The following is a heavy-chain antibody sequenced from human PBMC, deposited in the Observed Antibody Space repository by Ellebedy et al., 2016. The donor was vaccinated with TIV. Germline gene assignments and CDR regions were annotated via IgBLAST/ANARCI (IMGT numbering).Heavy chain of an antibody. CDR3: ARVDIRVGYNWFDP. Sequence: AASVKVSCKASGYTFTSYGISWVRQAPGQGLEWMGWMNPNSGNTGYAQKFQGRVTMTRNTSISTAYMELSSLRSEDTAVYYCARVDIRVGYNWFDPWGQGTLVTVSS. J-gene: IGHJ5*02. CDR2: MNPNSGNT. V-gene: IGHV1-8*02. CDR1: GYTFTSYG. D-gene: IGHD1-26*01.